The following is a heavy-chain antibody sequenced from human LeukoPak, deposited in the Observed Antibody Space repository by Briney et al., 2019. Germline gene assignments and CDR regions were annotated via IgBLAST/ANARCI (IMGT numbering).Heavy chain of an antibody. CDR1: GFTFSIYG. V-gene: IGHV3-23*01. Sequence: GGSLRLSCAVSGFTFSIYGMSWVRQAPGKGLEWVSAISDSGDSTYYADSVKGRFTISRDNSKNTLYLQMNSLRAEDTAVYYCSVHNSGFCYWGQGTQVTVSS. D-gene: IGHD3-22*01. CDR2: ISDSGDST. J-gene: IGHJ4*02. CDR3: SVHNSGFCY.